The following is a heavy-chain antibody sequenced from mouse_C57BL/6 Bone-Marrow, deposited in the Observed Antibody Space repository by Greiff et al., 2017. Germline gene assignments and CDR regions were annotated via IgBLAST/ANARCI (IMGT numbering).Heavy chain of an antibody. D-gene: IGHD1-1*01. V-gene: IGHV1-74*01. CDR2: IHPSDSDT. CDR3: ALLLRSYYFDY. CDR1: GYTFTSYW. Sequence: QVHVKQPGAELVKPGASVKVSCKASGYTFTSYWMHWVKQRPGQGLEWIGRIHPSDSDTNYNQKFKGKATLTVDKSSSTAYMQLSSLTSEDSAVYDCALLLRSYYFDYWGQGTTLTVSS. J-gene: IGHJ2*01.